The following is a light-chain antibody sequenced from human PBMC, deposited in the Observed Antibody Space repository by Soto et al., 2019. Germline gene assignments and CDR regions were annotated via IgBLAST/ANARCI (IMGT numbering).Light chain of an antibody. CDR3: QQFNTYPT. J-gene: IGKJ4*01. V-gene: IGKV1-13*02. CDR2: HAS. Sequence: AIQLTQSPSSLSASVGDRVTITCRASQGISSALAWYQQKPGKAPKLLISHASSLESGVPSRFSGSGSGTDFTLTISSLQPKDFATYHCQQFNTYPTFGGGTKVEIK. CDR1: QGISSA.